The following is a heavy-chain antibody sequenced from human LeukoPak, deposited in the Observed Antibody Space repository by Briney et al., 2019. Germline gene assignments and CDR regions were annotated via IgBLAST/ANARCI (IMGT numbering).Heavy chain of an antibody. Sequence: PGGSLRLSCAASGFTFSDYYMSWIRQAPGKGLEWVSYISSGGTTIYYADSVKGRFTIFRDNAKNSLHLQMNSLRAEDTAVYYCASIPEYYYDSSGYYSLNYWGQGTLVTVSS. CDR3: ASIPEYYYDSSGYYSLNY. J-gene: IGHJ4*02. CDR2: ISSGGTTI. CDR1: GFTFSDYY. V-gene: IGHV3-11*04. D-gene: IGHD3-22*01.